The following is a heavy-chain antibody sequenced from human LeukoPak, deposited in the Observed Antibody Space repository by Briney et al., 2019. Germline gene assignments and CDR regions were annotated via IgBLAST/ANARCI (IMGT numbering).Heavy chain of an antibody. CDR3: ARHPDGSLSLDY. J-gene: IGHJ4*02. D-gene: IGHD1-26*01. CDR2: ISSSGSNT. Sequence: SLRLSCVASGFSLSDYYMSWIRQAPGKGLEWVSYISSSGSNTNYADSVTGRFTISRNNAKKSLHLQMNSLRAEDTAVYYCARHPDGSLSLDYWGQGTLVTVSS. V-gene: IGHV3-11*03. CDR1: GFSLSDYY.